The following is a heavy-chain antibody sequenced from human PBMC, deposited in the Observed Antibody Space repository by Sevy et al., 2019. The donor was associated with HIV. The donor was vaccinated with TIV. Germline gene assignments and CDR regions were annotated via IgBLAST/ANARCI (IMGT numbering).Heavy chain of an antibody. CDR2: INHSGST. V-gene: IGHV4-34*01. J-gene: IGHJ3*02. CDR1: GGSFSGYY. D-gene: IGHD2-2*01. Sequence: SETLSLTCAVYGGSFSGYYWSWIRQPPGKGLEWIGEINHSGSTNYNPSLKSRVTISVDTSKNHFSLKLSSVTAADTAVYYCARHCSGTSCSHAFDIWGEGTMVTVS. CDR3: ARHCSGTSCSHAFDI.